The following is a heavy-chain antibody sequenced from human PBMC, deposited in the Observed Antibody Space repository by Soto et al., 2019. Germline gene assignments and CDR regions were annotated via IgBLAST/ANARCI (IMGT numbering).Heavy chain of an antibody. D-gene: IGHD6-19*01. CDR1: GFTFSAYD. J-gene: IGHJ4*02. CDR2: LWRDGSKV. Sequence: GGSLRLSCAASGFTFSAYDMHWVRQAPGKRLEWVAVLWRDGSKVYYADSVKGRFTISRDNSKNTLYLEMNSLRVEDTAVYYCARDGTGWTGGDHWGQGTLVTVSS. CDR3: ARDGTGWTGGDH. V-gene: IGHV3-33*01.